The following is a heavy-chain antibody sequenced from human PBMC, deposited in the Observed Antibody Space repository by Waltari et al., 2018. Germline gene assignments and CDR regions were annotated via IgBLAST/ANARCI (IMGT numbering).Heavy chain of an antibody. CDR2: IYYSGST. CDR1: GGSISSHY. V-gene: IGHV4-59*11. CDR3: ARDRNMITFGGVIVPDAFDI. D-gene: IGHD3-16*02. Sequence: QVQLQESGPGLVKPSETLSLTCTVSGGSISSHYWSWIRQPPGKGLEWIGYIYYSGSTNYNPSLKSRVTISVDTSKNQFSLKLSSVTAADTAVYYCARDRNMITFGGVIVPDAFDIWGQGTMVTVSS. J-gene: IGHJ3*02.